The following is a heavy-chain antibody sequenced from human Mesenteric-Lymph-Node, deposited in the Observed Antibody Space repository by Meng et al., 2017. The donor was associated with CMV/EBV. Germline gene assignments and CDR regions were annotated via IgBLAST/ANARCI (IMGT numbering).Heavy chain of an antibody. V-gene: IGHV4-59*12. D-gene: IGHD2-2*02. CDR3: ARVTGYCSSTSCYNIDY. CDR1: GFTFSSYS. Sequence: ESLKISCAASGFTFSSYSMNWIRQPPGKGLEWIGNIFYSGNTYYNPSLKSRVTVSVDTSKKQFSLKLNSVTAADTAVYYCARVTGYCSSTSCYNIDYWGQGTLVTVPQ. CDR2: IFYSGNT. J-gene: IGHJ4*02.